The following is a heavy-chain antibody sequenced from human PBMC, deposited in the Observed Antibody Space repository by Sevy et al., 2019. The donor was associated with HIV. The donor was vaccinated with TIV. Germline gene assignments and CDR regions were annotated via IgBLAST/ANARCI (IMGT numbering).Heavy chain of an antibody. CDR3: AKDFATSHGSGSYFDY. Sequence: GGSLRLSCAASGFTFSSHGMHWVRQAPGKGLEWVAFIRYDGSNKYYADSVKGRFTISRDNSKNTRYLQMNSLRAEDTAVYYCAKDFATSHGSGSYFDYWGQGTLVTVSS. V-gene: IGHV3-30*02. D-gene: IGHD3-10*01. CDR2: IRYDGSNK. J-gene: IGHJ4*02. CDR1: GFTFSSHG.